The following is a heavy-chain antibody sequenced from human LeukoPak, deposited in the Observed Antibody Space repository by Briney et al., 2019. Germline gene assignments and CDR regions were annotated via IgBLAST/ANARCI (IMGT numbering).Heavy chain of an antibody. CDR3: AKSIAAASIFDY. Sequence: GRSLRLSCGVSGFTFSSHAMNWVRQAPGTGLQWVSGISGSGVTTYYADFVKGRFTISRDNSKNTLYLQMHSLRAEDTAIYFCAKSIAAASIFDYWGQGTLVTVSS. CDR2: ISGSGVTT. J-gene: IGHJ4*02. V-gene: IGHV3-23*01. CDR1: GFTFSSHA. D-gene: IGHD6-6*01.